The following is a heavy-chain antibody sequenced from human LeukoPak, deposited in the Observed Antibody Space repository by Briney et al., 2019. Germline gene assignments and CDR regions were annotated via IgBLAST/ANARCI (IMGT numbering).Heavy chain of an antibody. J-gene: IGHJ4*02. D-gene: IGHD3-16*01. V-gene: IGHV3-15*01. CDR3: TAPRGPRNAYYLSDY. CDR1: GFIFSYSW. Sequence: GGSLRLSCEASGFIFSYSWMIWVRQAPGKGLEWVGHIKSKTDGGTADYAAPVKGRFTISRDDSTNTLYLEMNSLETEDTALYYCTAPRGPRNAYYLSDYWGQGTLVTVSS. CDR2: IKSKTDGGTA.